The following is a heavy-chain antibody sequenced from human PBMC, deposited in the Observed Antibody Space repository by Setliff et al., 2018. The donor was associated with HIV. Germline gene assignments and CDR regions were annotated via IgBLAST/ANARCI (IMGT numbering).Heavy chain of an antibody. J-gene: IGHJ4*02. Sequence: GGSLRLSCAVSGFRVSDAWLSWVRQAPGKGLEWLARIKSETDGGTTDYAAPVKGRFTISRDDSKNTLYLQMSSLKTEDTAVYYCTTDLGGSYHGWNYWGQGTLVAVSS. CDR1: GFRVSDAW. D-gene: IGHD1-26*01. V-gene: IGHV3-15*05. CDR2: IKSETDGGTT. CDR3: TTDLGGSYHGWNY.